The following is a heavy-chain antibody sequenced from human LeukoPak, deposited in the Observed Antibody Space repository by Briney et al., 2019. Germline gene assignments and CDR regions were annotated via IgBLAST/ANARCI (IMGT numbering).Heavy chain of an antibody. CDR1: GGSISNYY. V-gene: IGHV4-4*07. CDR3: AADYGDPDTLDY. CDR2: INTSGST. Sequence: SETLSLTCTVSGGSISNYYWSWIRQPAGKGLEWIGRINTSGSTNSNPSLKSRVTVSVDTSKNQFSLKLSSVTAADTAVYYCAADYGDPDTLDYWGQGTLVTVSS. J-gene: IGHJ4*02. D-gene: IGHD4-17*01.